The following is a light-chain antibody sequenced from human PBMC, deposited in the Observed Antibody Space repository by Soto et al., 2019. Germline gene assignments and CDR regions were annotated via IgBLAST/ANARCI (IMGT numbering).Light chain of an antibody. J-gene: IGKJ1*01. CDR2: GAS. Sequence: EIEMTQSPATLSLAAGDRVTLTCRASESVSTNLAWYQQKAGQAPRLLIFGASSRATGIPARFSGSGSGTEFTLTISSLQSEDFAVYYCQQYSIWRTLGQGTKVDIK. CDR3: QQYSIWRT. V-gene: IGKV3-15*01. CDR1: ESVSTN.